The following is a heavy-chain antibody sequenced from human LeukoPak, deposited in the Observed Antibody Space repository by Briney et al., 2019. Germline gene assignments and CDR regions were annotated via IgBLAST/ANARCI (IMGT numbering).Heavy chain of an antibody. D-gene: IGHD3-10*01. V-gene: IGHV3-48*04. CDR3: ARDEGSYYGSGSGTVYYYYGMDV. CDR1: GFTFSSYS. Sequence: PGRSLRLSCAASGFTFSSYSMNWVRQAPGKGLEWVSYISSSSTIYYADSVKGRFTISRDNAKNSLYLQMNSLRAEDTAVYYCARDEGSYYGSGSGTVYYYYGMDVWGQGTTVTVSS. CDR2: ISSSSTI. J-gene: IGHJ6*02.